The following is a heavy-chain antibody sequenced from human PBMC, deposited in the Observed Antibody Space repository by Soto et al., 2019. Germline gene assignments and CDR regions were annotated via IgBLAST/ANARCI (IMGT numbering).Heavy chain of an antibody. J-gene: IGHJ4*02. V-gene: IGHV4-31*03. CDR1: GGSISSGGYY. D-gene: IGHD1-26*01. CDR2: IYYSGST. Sequence: SETLSLTCTVSGGSISSGGYYWSWIRQHPGKGLEWIGYIYYSGSTYYNPSLKSRVTISVDTSKNQFSLKLSSVTAADTAVYYCARLRDELSSYYFDYWGQGTLVTVSS. CDR3: ARLRDELSSYYFDY.